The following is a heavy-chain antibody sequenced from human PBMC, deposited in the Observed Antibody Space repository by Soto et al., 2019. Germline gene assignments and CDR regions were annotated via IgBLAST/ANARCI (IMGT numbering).Heavy chain of an antibody. CDR2: IRSKAYGGTT. D-gene: IGHD3-10*01. CDR1: GFTFGDYA. J-gene: IGHJ4*02. Sequence: GGSLRLSCTASGFTFGDYAMSWFRQAPGKGLEWVGFIRSKAYGGTTEYAASVKGRFTISRDDSKSIAYLQMNSLKTEDTAVYYCTRVGLWFGELSFDYWGQGTLVTVSS. V-gene: IGHV3-49*03. CDR3: TRVGLWFGELSFDY.